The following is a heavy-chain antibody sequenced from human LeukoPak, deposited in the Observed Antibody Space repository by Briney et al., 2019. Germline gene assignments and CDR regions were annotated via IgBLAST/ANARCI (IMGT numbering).Heavy chain of an antibody. CDR3: ARAQYYYPHHYYVY. V-gene: IGHV1-2*02. D-gene: IGHD3-10*01. J-gene: IGHJ4*02. Sequence: ASVKVSCKASGYTFTGYFMNWVREAPGQELEWMGWINPNSGGTTYAQKFQGRVTMTRDTSISTAYMELGRLRSDDTAVYYCARAQYYYPHHYYVYWGQGTLVTVSS. CDR1: GYTFTGYF. CDR2: INPNSGGT.